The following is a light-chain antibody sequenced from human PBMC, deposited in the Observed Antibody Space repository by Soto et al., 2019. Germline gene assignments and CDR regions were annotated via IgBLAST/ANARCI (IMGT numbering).Light chain of an antibody. CDR1: QSISSW. CDR2: KAS. J-gene: IGKJ1*01. V-gene: IGKV1-5*03. Sequence: DLQMTQSPSTLSASVGYRVTSTCRASQSISSWLAWYQQKPGKAPKLLIYKASSLESGVPSRFSGSGSGTEFTLAISSLQPDDFATYYCQHYNSYSEAFGQGTKVDIK. CDR3: QHYNSYSEA.